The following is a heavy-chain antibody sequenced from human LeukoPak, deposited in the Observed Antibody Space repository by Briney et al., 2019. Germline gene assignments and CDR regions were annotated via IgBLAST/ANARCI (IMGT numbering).Heavy chain of an antibody. V-gene: IGHV1-69*01. D-gene: IGHD1-20*01. J-gene: IGHJ4*02. CDR3: ARHHRAYNWNGPPLHFFDH. CDR1: GGTFSNYA. CDR2: IIPIFGTR. Sequence: GASVKVSCKASGGTFSNYAISWVRQAPGQGLEWMGGIIPIFGTRNYAQKFQGRVTVTADESTSTAYMELSSLRSDDTAVYYCARHHRAYNWNGPPLHFFDHWAREPWSPSPQ.